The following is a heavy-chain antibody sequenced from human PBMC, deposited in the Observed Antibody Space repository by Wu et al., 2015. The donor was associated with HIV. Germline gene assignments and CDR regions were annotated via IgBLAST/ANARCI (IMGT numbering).Heavy chain of an antibody. CDR2: ISAYNGNT. V-gene: IGHV1-18*01. Sequence: QVQLVQSGAEVKKPGASVKVSCKASGYXFTSYGISWVRQAPGQGLEWMGWISAYNGNTNYAQKLQGRVTMTTDTSTSTAYMELRSLRSDDTAVYYCARDGNYYDSSGYPVDYWARERWSPSPQ. D-gene: IGHD3-22*01. J-gene: IGHJ4*02. CDR1: GYXFTSYG. CDR3: ARDGNYYDSSGYPVDY.